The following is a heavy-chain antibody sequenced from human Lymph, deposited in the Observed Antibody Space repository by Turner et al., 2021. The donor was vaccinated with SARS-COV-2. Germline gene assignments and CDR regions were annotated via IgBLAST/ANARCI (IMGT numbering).Heavy chain of an antibody. CDR1: GYTFTSYY. Sequence: QVQLVQSGAEVKTPGASVTVSCTASGYTFTSYYMPWVRHAPGQGLEWIGIINPSGGSTTYAQKFQGRVTMTRDTSTSTVYMELSSLRSEDTAVYYCAKDQSSYYYGSGEDYWGQGTLVTVSS. V-gene: IGHV1-46*03. CDR3: AKDQSSYYYGSGEDY. CDR2: INPSGGST. J-gene: IGHJ4*02. D-gene: IGHD3-10*01.